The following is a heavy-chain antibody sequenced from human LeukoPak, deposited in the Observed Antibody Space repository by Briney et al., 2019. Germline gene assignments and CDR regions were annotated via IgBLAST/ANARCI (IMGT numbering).Heavy chain of an antibody. CDR2: ISSSGSTI. CDR1: GFTFSDYY. CDR3: ARGYISPDY. V-gene: IGHV3-11*01. Sequence: PGGSLRLSCAASGFTFSDYYMTWIRQAPGEGLEWISYISSSGSTIYYADSVKGRFTISRDNAKNSLFLQMNSLRAEDTAMYYCARGYISPDYWGQGTLVTVSS. D-gene: IGHD3-9*01. J-gene: IGHJ4*02.